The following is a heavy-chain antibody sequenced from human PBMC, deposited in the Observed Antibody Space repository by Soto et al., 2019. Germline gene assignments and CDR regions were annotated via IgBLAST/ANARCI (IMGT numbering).Heavy chain of an antibody. CDR1: GFTFSAYG. CDR2: IWFDGGNE. Sequence: VGSLRLSCAASGFTFSAYGMHWVRQAPGKGLQWVAVIWFDGGNEYYADSVKGRFTISRDNSKNTLYLQMNSLTDEDTAVYYCARDWGGSGYEFDYWGQGTLVTVSS. J-gene: IGHJ4*02. CDR3: ARDWGGSGYEFDY. V-gene: IGHV3-33*01. D-gene: IGHD3-3*01.